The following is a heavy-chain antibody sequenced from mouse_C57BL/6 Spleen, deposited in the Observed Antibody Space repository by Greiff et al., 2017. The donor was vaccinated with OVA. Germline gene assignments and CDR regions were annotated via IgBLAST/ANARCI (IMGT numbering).Heavy chain of an antibody. CDR1: GYTFTSYW. J-gene: IGHJ2*01. CDR3: ARLKGRKDYFDD. V-gene: IGHV1-55*01. CDR2: IYPGSGST. Sequence: VKLQQPGAELVKPGASVKMSCKASGYTFTSYWITWVKQRPGQGLEWIGDIYPGSGSTNYNEKFKSKATLTVDTSSSTAYMQLSSLTSEDSAVYYCARLKGRKDYFDDWGQGTTLTVSS.